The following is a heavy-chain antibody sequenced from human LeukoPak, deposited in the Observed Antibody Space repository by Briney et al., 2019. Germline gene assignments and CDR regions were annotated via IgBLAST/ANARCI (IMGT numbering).Heavy chain of an antibody. CDR1: GYSFTSYW. CDR3: ARRGAVAGHFDY. J-gene: IGHJ4*02. D-gene: IGHD6-19*01. Sequence: GESLKISCKGLGYSFTSYWIGWVREMPGKGLEWSMIISPADTDTRYSPSFPGQVTISADKSISTGYLQWSSLKASDTAMYYCARRGAVAGHFDYWGEGTLVTVSS. V-gene: IGHV5-51*01. CDR2: ISPADTDT.